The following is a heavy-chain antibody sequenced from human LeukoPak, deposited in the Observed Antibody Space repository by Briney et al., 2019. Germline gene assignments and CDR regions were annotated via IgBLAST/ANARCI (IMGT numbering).Heavy chain of an antibody. CDR1: GGSISSGGYY. CDR3: ARVPGTHSSGWYEDY. CDR2: IYHSGST. V-gene: IGHV4-30-2*01. D-gene: IGHD6-19*01. Sequence: SETLSLTCTVSGGSISSGGYYWSWIRQPPGKGLEWIGYIYHSGSTYYNPSLKSRVTISVDRSKNQFSLKLSSVTAADTAVYYCARVPGTHSSGWYEDYWGQGTLVTVSS. J-gene: IGHJ4*02.